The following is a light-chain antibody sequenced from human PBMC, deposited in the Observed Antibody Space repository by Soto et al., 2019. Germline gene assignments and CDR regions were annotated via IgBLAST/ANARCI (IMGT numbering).Light chain of an antibody. CDR1: QSLLQSNGFVC. CDR2: LCS. J-gene: IGKJ4*01. Sequence: DIGMTQSPLSLAVTPGLPASISCRSRQSLLQSNGFVCLGWYVHKPGQSPQLLIYLCSNRATGVPYMFSGSVSRTVFPLSIWRVEAEYVGDYDCMQYLQTPMVGRGPRVEI. V-gene: IGKV2-28*01. CDR3: MQYLQTPM.